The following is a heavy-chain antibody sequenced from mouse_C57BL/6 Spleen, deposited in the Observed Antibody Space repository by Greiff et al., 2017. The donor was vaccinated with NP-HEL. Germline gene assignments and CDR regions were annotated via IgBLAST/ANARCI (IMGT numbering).Heavy chain of an antibody. D-gene: IGHD2-3*01. J-gene: IGHJ4*01. Sequence: VQLQQPGAELVKPGASVKLSCKASGYTFTSYWMHWVKQRPGRGLEWIGRIDPHSGGSKYNEKFKSKATLTVDKPSSTAYMQLSSLTSEDSAVYYCARYDGYRDLYAMDYWGQGTSVTVSS. CDR2: IDPHSGGS. CDR3: ARYDGYRDLYAMDY. CDR1: GYTFTSYW. V-gene: IGHV1-72*01.